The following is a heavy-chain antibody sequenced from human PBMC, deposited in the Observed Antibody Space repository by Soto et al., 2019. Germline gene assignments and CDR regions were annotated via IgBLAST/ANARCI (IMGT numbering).Heavy chain of an antibody. CDR1: GFTFSSYA. Sequence: QVQLVESGGGVVQPGRSLRLSCAASGFTFSSYAMHWVRQAPGKGLEWVAVISYDGSNKYYADSVKGRFTISRDNSKNTLYLQMNGLRAEDTAVYYCARDGSSGWYTYYGMDVWGQGTTVTVSS. J-gene: IGHJ6*02. CDR3: ARDGSSGWYTYYGMDV. D-gene: IGHD6-19*01. CDR2: ISYDGSNK. V-gene: IGHV3-30-3*01.